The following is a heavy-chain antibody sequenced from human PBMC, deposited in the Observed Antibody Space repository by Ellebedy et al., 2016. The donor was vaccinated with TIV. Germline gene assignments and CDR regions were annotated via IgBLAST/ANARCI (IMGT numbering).Heavy chain of an antibody. CDR1: GFTFSSYG. CDR3: ARAPPPSIAAAGDFDY. J-gene: IGHJ4*02. Sequence: GESLKISCAASGFTFSSYGMHWVRQAPGKGLEWVAVISYDGSNKYYADSVKGRFTISRDNSKNTLYLQMTSLRAEDTAVYYCARAPPPSIAAAGDFDYWGQGTLVTVSS. CDR2: ISYDGSNK. V-gene: IGHV3-30*03. D-gene: IGHD6-13*01.